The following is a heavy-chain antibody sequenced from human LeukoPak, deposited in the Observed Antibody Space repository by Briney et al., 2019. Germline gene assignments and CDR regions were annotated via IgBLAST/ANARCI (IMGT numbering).Heavy chain of an antibody. CDR2: ISYDGSNK. CDR1: GFTFSSYA. J-gene: IGHJ4*02. D-gene: IGHD3-10*01. Sequence: GGSLRLSCAASGFTFSSYAMHWVRQAPGKGLEWVAVISYDGSNKYYADSVKGRFTISRDNSKNTLYLQMNSLRAEDTAVYYCARDQSRSGSYYNAGDYWGQGTLVTVSS. V-gene: IGHV3-30*04. CDR3: ARDQSRSGSYYNAGDY.